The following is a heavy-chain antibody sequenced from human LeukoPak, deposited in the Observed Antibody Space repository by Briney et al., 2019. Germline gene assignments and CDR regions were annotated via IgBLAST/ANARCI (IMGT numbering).Heavy chain of an antibody. D-gene: IGHD6-19*01. CDR3: ARERDSSGWYVGY. Sequence: AGGSLRLSCAASGFTFSSYWMHWVRQAPGKRLVWVSRINSDGSRTRYADSVKGRFTISRDNAKNTLYLQMNSLRAEDTAVYYCARERDSSGWYVGYWGQGTLVTVSS. V-gene: IGHV3-74*01. CDR2: INSDGSRT. J-gene: IGHJ4*02. CDR1: GFTFSSYW.